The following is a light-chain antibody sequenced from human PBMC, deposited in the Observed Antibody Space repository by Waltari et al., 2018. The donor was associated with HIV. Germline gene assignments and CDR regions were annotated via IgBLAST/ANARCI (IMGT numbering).Light chain of an antibody. CDR2: EVT. CDR1: DLNDNEY. CDR3: TSYISGTSPV. V-gene: IGLV2-14*01. J-gene: IGLJ2*01. Sequence: QSALTQPASVSGSPGQSITISCDLNDNEYVSWYQRHPGKAPKGIIYEVTNRPSGLSNRFSGSKSGNTATLTISGLQPEDEADYFCTSYISGTSPVFGRGTRVTVL.